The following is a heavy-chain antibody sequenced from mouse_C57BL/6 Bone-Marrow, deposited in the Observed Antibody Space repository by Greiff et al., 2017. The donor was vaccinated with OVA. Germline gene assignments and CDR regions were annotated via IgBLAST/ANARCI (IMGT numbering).Heavy chain of an antibody. D-gene: IGHD1-1*01. CDR1: GFNIKDDY. J-gene: IGHJ2*01. CDR2: IDPENGDT. CDR3: TTRYYYGSSYERGDY. Sequence: EVQLKESGAELVRPGASVKLSCTASGFNIKDDYMHWVKQRPEQGLEWIGWIDPENGDTEYASKFQGKATITADTSSNTAYLQLSSLTSEDTAVYYCTTRYYYGSSYERGDYWGQGTTLTVSS. V-gene: IGHV14-4*01.